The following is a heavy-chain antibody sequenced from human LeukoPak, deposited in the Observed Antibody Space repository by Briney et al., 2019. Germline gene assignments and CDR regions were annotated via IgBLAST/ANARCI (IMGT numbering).Heavy chain of an antibody. CDR1: GFTFVNYA. Sequence: PGGSLRLSCTASGFTFVNYAMSWVRQAPGKGLEWVSAISGGGGTTYYADSVKGRFTISRDNSKNTLYLQMNSLRAEDTAVYYCAREHPGPEGENWFDPWGQGTLVTVSS. D-gene: IGHD2-21*01. CDR3: AREHPGPEGENWFDP. CDR2: ISGGGGTT. V-gene: IGHV3-23*01. J-gene: IGHJ5*02.